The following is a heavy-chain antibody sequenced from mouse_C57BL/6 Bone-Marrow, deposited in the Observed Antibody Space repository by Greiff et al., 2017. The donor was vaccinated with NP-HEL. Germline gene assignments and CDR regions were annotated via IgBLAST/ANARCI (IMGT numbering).Heavy chain of an antibody. Sequence: EVQGVESGGGLVQPGESLKLSCESNEYEFPSHDMSWVRKTPEKRLELVAAINSDGGSTYYPDTMERRFIISRDNTKKTLYLQMSSLRSEDTAVYYCARQRNYSNYWYFDVWGTGTTVTVSS. V-gene: IGHV5-2*01. D-gene: IGHD2-5*01. CDR3: ARQRNYSNYWYFDV. CDR2: INSDGGST. CDR1: EYEFPSHD. J-gene: IGHJ1*03.